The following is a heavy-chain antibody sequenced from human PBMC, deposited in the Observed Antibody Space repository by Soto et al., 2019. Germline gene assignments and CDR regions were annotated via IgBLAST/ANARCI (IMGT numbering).Heavy chain of an antibody. J-gene: IGHJ4*02. Sequence: EAQVLQSGGGFVQPGGSLRLSCATSGFTFSSFAMSWVRQAPGKGLEWVAAIGGSGGRTYYADSVKGRFTISRDNSKNTVFLQMDSLRAEDTAVYYCAKGIYSYDSSGYYPEDYFDSWGQGTLVTVSS. D-gene: IGHD3-22*01. CDR1: GFTFSSFA. CDR2: IGGSGGRT. CDR3: AKGIYSYDSSGYYPEDYFDS. V-gene: IGHV3-23*01.